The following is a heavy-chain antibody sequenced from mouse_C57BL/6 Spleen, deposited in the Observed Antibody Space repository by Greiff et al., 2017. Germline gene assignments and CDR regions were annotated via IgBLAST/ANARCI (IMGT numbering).Heavy chain of an antibody. CDR2: INPSTGGT. Sequence: VQLQQSGPELVKPGASVKISCKASGYSFTGYYMNWVKQSPEKSLERIGEINPSTGGTTYNQKFKAKATLTVDKSSSTAYMQLKSLTSEDSAVYYCARDSSGYGFDYWGQGTTLTVSS. CDR1: GYSFTGYY. V-gene: IGHV1-42*01. CDR3: ARDSSGYGFDY. D-gene: IGHD3-2*02. J-gene: IGHJ2*01.